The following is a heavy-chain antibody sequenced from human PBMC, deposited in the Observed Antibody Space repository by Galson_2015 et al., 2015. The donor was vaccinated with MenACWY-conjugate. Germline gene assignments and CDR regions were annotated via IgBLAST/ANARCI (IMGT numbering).Heavy chain of an antibody. CDR2: IHYSGTT. D-gene: IGHD2-15*01. V-gene: IGHV4-39*01. Sequence: SETLSLTCTVSGASISTNLWGWIRQPPGKGLEWIGNIHYSGTTYYNPSLKSRITIFVDTSRNQFSLQLNSVTAPDTAVYYCARPISGRGGGAHFDYWGQGILVTVPS. J-gene: IGHJ4*02. CDR1: GASISTNL. CDR3: ARPISGRGGGAHFDY.